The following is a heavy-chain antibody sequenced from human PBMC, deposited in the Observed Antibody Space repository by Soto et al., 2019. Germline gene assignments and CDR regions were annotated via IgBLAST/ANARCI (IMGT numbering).Heavy chain of an antibody. CDR2: LIPIFGTA. CDR3: ARDRNYAIGGRILNWFDP. Sequence: QVQLVQSGAEVKKPGSSVKVSCKASGGTFSSYAISWVRQAPGQGLEWMGGLIPIFGTANYAQKYQARVTITADESTSTAYMELSSLRSEDTAVYYCARDRNYAIGGRILNWFDPWGQGTLVTVSS. CDR1: GGTFSSYA. D-gene: IGHD1-7*01. J-gene: IGHJ5*02. V-gene: IGHV1-69*12.